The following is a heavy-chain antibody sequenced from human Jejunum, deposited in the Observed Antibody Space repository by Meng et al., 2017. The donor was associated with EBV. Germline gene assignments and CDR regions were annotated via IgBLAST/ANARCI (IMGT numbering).Heavy chain of an antibody. CDR2: IYGDGRS. Sequence: DVQLVGTGGGPVRPWCSLCLAVAPSGFTVSGSYMIWARQAPGKGLEWVAVIYGDGRSYYADSVKGRFNISRDSSKNTIYLQMNSLRVDDTALYYCARKYGGDYWGQGTLVTVSS. V-gene: IGHV3-53*02. J-gene: IGHJ4*02. D-gene: IGHD2-2*01. CDR3: ARKYGGDY. CDR1: GFTVSGSY.